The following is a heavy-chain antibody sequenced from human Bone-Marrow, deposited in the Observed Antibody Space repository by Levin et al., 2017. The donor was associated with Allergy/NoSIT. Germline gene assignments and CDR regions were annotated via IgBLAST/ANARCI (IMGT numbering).Heavy chain of an antibody. V-gene: IGHV3-30*02. J-gene: IGHJ4*02. CDR2: ISNDGIST. D-gene: IGHD6-13*01. Sequence: PGGSLRLSCAASGFTFSIYGMHWVRQAPGKGLEWVAFISNDGISTYYADSVKGRVTISRDNSKNTLYLEMKSLRAEDTAVYYCAKDHQQVVFFPTFVDYWGQGALVTVSS. CDR3: AKDHQQVVFFPTFVDY. CDR1: GFTFSIYG.